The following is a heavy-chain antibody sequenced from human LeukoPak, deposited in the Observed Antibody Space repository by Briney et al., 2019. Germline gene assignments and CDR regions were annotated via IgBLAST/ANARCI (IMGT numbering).Heavy chain of an antibody. CDR1: GYTFTSYD. V-gene: IGHV1-18*01. J-gene: IGHJ4*02. Sequence: ASVKVSCKASGYTFTSYDISWVRQAPGQGLEWMGWISAYNGNTNYAQKLQGRVTMTTDTSTSTAYMGLRSLRSDDTAVYYCAREGYCSGGSCYDYWGQGTLVTVSS. D-gene: IGHD2-15*01. CDR2: ISAYNGNT. CDR3: AREGYCSGGSCYDY.